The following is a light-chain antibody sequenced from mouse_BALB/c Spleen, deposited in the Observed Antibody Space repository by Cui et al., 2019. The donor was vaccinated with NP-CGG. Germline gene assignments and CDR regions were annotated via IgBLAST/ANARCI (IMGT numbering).Light chain of an antibody. CDR1: TGAVTTSNY. CDR2: GTN. Sequence: QDVVTQESALTTSPGEIVTLTCRSSTGAVTTSNYANWVQEKPDHLFTGLIGGTNNRAPGVPARFSGSLIGDKAALTITGAQTEDEAIYFCALWYSNHWVFGGGTKLTVL. CDR3: ALWYSNHWV. V-gene: IGLV1*01. J-gene: IGLJ1*01.